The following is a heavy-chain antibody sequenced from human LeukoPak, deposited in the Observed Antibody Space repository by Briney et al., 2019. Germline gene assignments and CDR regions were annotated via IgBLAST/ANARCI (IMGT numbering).Heavy chain of an antibody. Sequence: PGGSLRLSCAASGFTFSRYGMHWVRQAPGKGLEWVAVISYDGSNKYYVDSVKGRFTISKDNSKNTLYLQMNSLRAEDTAVYYCAREPYSSGSYGMDVWGQGTTVTVSS. J-gene: IGHJ6*02. CDR3: AREPYSSGSYGMDV. CDR1: GFTFSRYG. CDR2: ISYDGSNK. V-gene: IGHV3-30*03. D-gene: IGHD6-19*01.